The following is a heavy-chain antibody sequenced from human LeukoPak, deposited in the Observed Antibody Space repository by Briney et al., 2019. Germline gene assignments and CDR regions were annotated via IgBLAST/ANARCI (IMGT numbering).Heavy chain of an antibody. J-gene: IGHJ4*02. V-gene: IGHV3-21*01. CDR2: ISSSSTYM. CDR1: GFTFTNYS. CDR3: ARSGGDFDPYYFDY. D-gene: IGHD2-21*02. Sequence: GGSLRLSCAASGFTFTNYSMNWVRLAPGKGLEWVSSISSSSTYMFYADSLKGRFTISRDNAKNSLYLQMNSLRAEDTAVYYCARSGGDFDPYYFDYWGQGTLVTVSS.